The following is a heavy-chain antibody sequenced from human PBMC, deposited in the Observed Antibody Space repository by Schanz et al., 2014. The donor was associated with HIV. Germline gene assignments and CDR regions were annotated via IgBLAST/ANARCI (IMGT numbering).Heavy chain of an antibody. CDR3: AKDNGWPLASYYGMDV. V-gene: IGHV3-9*01. D-gene: IGHD6-19*01. Sequence: EVFLVESGGALVQPGRSLRLSCAASGFTFEDYAMHWVRQAPGKGLEWVSGMSWNRRRIGYADSVKGRFTISRDNAKNSLYLQMNSLRAEDTALYYCAKDNGWPLASYYGMDVWGQGTTVTVSS. J-gene: IGHJ6*02. CDR2: MSWNRRRI. CDR1: GFTFEDYA.